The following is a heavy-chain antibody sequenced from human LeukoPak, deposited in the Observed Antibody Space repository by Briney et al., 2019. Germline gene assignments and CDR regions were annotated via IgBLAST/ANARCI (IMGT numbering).Heavy chain of an antibody. CDR2: IRSKADNDAT. Sequence: EGSLRLSCAASGFTFSGSVLLWVRQASGRGLEWVGRIRSKADNDATAYAASVKGRFTISRGDSRNTAYLQMNSLKTEDAAMYYCTIGVYWGQGTLVTVSS. J-gene: IGHJ4*02. V-gene: IGHV3-73*01. CDR3: TIGVY. CDR1: GFTFSGSV.